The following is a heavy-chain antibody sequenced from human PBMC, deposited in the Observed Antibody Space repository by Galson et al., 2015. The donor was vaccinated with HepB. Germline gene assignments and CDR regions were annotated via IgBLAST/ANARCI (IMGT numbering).Heavy chain of an antibody. V-gene: IGHV1-69*13. CDR3: ARVRVSGPHNWFDP. CDR1: GGTFSSYA. CDR2: IIPIFGTA. D-gene: IGHD3-3*01. J-gene: IGHJ5*02. Sequence: SVKVSCKASGGTFSSYAISWVRQAPGQGLEWMGGIIPIFGTANYAQKFQGRVTITADESTSTAYMELSSLRSEDTAVHYCARVRVSGPHNWFDPWGQGTLVTVSS.